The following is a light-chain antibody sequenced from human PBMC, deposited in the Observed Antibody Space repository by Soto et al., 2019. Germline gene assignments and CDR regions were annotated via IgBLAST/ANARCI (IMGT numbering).Light chain of an antibody. Sequence: DIQMTQSPSTLSASVGDRVTITCRASQTITTWLAWYQQRPGKAPKLLVYKASRLDSGVPSRFSGSGSGTEFTLIISSVQPDDFATYTCQQYHAFPWTFGQGTKVEIK. CDR1: QTITTW. V-gene: IGKV1-5*03. CDR2: KAS. CDR3: QQYHAFPWT. J-gene: IGKJ1*01.